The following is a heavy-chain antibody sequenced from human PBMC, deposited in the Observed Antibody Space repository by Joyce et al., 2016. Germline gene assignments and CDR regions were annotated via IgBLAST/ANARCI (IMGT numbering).Heavy chain of an antibody. Sequence: EVQLVESGGGLVQPGGSLRLSCAASGFTFSDHFMDWVRQAPGERLEWIARNRNKANRYTTEYAASVKGRFTISRDDSKNALYLQMDSLKTDDTAVYYCNKDRAPWGQGTLVTVSS. CDR3: NKDRAP. V-gene: IGHV3-72*01. CDR1: GFTFSDHF. CDR2: NRNKANRYTT. J-gene: IGHJ5*02. D-gene: IGHD3-10*01.